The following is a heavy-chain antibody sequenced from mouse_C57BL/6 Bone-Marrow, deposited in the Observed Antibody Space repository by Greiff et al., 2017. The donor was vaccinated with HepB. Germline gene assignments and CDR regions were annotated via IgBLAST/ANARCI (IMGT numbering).Heavy chain of an antibody. Sequence: EVQLQQSGPELVKPGASVKISCKASGYSFTDYNMNWVKQSNGKSLEWIGVINPNYGTTSYNQKFKGKATLTVDQSSSTAYMQLNSLTSEDSAVYYCATLYYGSSLPYSDVWGTGTTVTVSS. CDR1: GYSFTDYN. CDR3: ATLYYGSSLPYSDV. J-gene: IGHJ1*03. V-gene: IGHV1-39*01. CDR2: INPNYGTT. D-gene: IGHD1-1*01.